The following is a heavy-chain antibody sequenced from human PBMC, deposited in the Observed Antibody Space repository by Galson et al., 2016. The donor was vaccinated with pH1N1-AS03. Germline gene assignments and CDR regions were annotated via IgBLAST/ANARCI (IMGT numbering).Heavy chain of an antibody. CDR1: GDTFNDNA. CDR3: ARSGDKWERRH. CDR2: VKLGNSNT. D-gene: IGHD1-26*01. V-gene: IGHV1-3*01. Sequence: SVKVSCTASGDTFNDNALNWVRQAPGQSLEWMGWVKLGNSNTKYSQRFQDRVIITMDTSANTAYMELRDLTSEDTAVFYCARSGDKWERRHWCQGTLVTVSS. J-gene: IGHJ4*02.